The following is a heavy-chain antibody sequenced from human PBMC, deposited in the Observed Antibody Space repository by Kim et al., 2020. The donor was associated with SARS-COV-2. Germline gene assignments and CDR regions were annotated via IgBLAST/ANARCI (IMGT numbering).Heavy chain of an antibody. V-gene: IGHV1-2*02. D-gene: IGHD6-19*01. CDR1: GYTFTGYY. CDR2: INPNSGGT. Sequence: ASVKVSCKASGYTFTGYYMHWVRQAPGQGLEWMGWINPNSGGTNYAQKFQGRVTMTRDTSIITAYMELSRLRSDDTAVYYCAREGSSGWFSPFFVYWGQGTLVTVSS. J-gene: IGHJ4*02. CDR3: AREGSSGWFSPFFVY.